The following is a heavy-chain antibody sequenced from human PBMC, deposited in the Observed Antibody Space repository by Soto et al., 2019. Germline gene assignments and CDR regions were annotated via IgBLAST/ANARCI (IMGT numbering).Heavy chain of an antibody. V-gene: IGHV1-18*01. CDR3: ARVKGSSDYVCVWVSYRYTTHFDY. Sequence: QVQLVQSGAEVKKPGASVKVSCKASGYTFTSYGISWVRQAPGQGLEWMGWISAYNGNTIYAQNLQGRVTMTTDTYTCTTSMELRSLRSHDTAVDYCARVKGSSDYVCVWVSYRYTTHFDYWGQGTLVTVSS. CDR1: GYTFTSYG. CDR2: ISAYNGNT. D-gene: IGHD3-16*02. J-gene: IGHJ4*02.